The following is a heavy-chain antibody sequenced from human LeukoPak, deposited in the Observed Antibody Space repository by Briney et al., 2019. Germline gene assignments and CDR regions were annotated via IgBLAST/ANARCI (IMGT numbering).Heavy chain of an antibody. Sequence: GASVKVSCKASGYTFTRQYMHWVRQAPGQGLEWVGVINPRDGSTTYAQDFQSRLTLTRDTSTSTVYMELISLRSEDTAFYHCARGDIDYWGQGTLVTVSS. CDR2: INPRDGST. CDR3: ARGDIDY. V-gene: IGHV1-46*01. D-gene: IGHD2-15*01. CDR1: GYTFTRQY. J-gene: IGHJ4*02.